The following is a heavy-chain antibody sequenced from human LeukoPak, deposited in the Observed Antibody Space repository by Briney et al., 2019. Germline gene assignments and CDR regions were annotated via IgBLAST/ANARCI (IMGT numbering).Heavy chain of an antibody. D-gene: IGHD6-19*01. Sequence: GGSLRLSCTGSGFIFSTYWMHWVRQAPGKGLVWVPRIKTDGSTKYYADSVKGRFAVSRDNAKNTLYLQMESLRVEDTAIYYCARVRYDSGWFDYWGQGTLVTVSS. CDR3: ARVRYDSGWFDY. V-gene: IGHV3-74*01. CDR1: GFIFSTYW. CDR2: IKTDGSTK. J-gene: IGHJ5*01.